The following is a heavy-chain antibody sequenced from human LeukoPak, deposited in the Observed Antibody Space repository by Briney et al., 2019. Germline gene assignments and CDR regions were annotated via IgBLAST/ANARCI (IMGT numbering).Heavy chain of an antibody. CDR3: ARDSAYYGSGSYLHDAFDI. Sequence: SVKVSCKASGGTFSSYAINWVRQAPGQGLEWMGGIIPSFGTANYAQKFQGRVTITADESTSTAYMELSSLRSEDTAVYYCARDSAYYGSGSYLHDAFDIWGQGTMVTVSS. V-gene: IGHV1-69*13. D-gene: IGHD3-10*01. J-gene: IGHJ3*02. CDR2: IIPSFGTA. CDR1: GGTFSSYA.